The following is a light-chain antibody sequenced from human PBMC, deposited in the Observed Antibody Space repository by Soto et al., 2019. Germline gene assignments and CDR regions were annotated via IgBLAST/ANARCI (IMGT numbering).Light chain of an antibody. CDR1: SSDIGGSKY. J-gene: IGLJ1*01. CDR2: EVT. V-gene: IGLV2-14*01. Sequence: QSALTQPASLSGSPGQSITISCAETSSDIGGSKYVSWYQQHPGKAPKLIIYEVTYRPSGVSARFSGSKSGNTASLTVSGLQAEDEADYYCSSYTSSGTLYVFGTGTKVTVL. CDR3: SSYTSSGTLYV.